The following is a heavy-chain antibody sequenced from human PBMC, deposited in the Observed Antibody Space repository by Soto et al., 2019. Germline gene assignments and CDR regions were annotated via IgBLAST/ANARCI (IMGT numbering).Heavy chain of an antibody. J-gene: IGHJ4*02. D-gene: IGHD6-19*01. V-gene: IGHV1-46*03. CDR3: ARSVAVAATIDY. Sequence: ASVKVSCKASGYTFTSYYMHWVRQAPGQGLEWMGKINPSGGRTTYAQQFQGRVTMTMDTSTSTVYMELTSLTSGDTAIYFCARSVAVAATIDYWGQGTLVTVSS. CDR2: INPSGGRT. CDR1: GYTFTSYY.